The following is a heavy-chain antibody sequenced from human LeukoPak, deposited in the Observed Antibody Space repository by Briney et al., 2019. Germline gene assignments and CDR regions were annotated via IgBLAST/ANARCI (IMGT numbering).Heavy chain of an antibody. D-gene: IGHD4-11*01. V-gene: IGHV3-48*03. CDR3: ARLKYSIYVDY. CDR1: GFTFSSYE. CDR2: ISSSGRTI. J-gene: IGHJ4*02. Sequence: GGSLRLSCAASGFTFSSYEMNWVRQAPGKGLEWVSYISSSGRTIYYADSVKGRLTISRDNAKNTLYLQMNSLRGEDTAVYYCARLKYSIYVDYWGQGTLVTVSS.